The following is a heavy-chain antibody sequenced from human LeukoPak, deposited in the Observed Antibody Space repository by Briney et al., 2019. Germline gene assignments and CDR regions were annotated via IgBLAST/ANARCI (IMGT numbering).Heavy chain of an antibody. D-gene: IGHD2-21*02. Sequence: ASVKVSCKASGYTFTGYYMRWVRQAPGQGLEWMGWINPNSGGTNYAQKFQGRVTMTRDTSISTAYMELSRLRSDDTAVYYCARPSDWGDWIYYFDYWGQGTLVTVSS. CDR3: ARPSDWGDWIYYFDY. V-gene: IGHV1-2*02. CDR2: INPNSGGT. J-gene: IGHJ4*02. CDR1: GYTFTGYY.